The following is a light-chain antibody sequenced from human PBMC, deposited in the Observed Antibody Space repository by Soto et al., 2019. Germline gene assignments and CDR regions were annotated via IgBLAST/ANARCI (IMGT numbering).Light chain of an antibody. Sequence: EIVLTQSPATLSLSPGDRAALSCRASQSVSSYLAWYQQKPGQAPRLLIYDASNRATGIPARFSGSGSGTDFTLSISRLEPEDFAVYYCQQRSSWITFGQGTRLEIK. J-gene: IGKJ5*01. CDR3: QQRSSWIT. CDR1: QSVSSY. CDR2: DAS. V-gene: IGKV3-11*01.